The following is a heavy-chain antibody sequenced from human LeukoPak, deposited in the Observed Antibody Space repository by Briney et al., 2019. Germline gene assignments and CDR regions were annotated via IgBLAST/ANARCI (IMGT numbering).Heavy chain of an antibody. D-gene: IGHD3-22*01. CDR1: GFTFSSYG. Sequence: GGSLRLSCAASGFTFSSYGMHWVRQAPGKGLEWVAVIWYDGSNKYYADSVKGRFTISRDNSKNTLYLQMNSLRAEDTAVYYCARDRFDDSSGYYPGNDAFDIWAKGQWSPSLQ. CDR2: IWYDGSNK. J-gene: IGHJ3*02. V-gene: IGHV3-33*01. CDR3: ARDRFDDSSGYYPGNDAFDI.